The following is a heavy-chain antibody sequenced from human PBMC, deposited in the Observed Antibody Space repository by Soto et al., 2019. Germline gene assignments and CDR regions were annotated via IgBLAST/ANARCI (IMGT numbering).Heavy chain of an antibody. V-gene: IGHV2-26*01. D-gene: IGHD3-10*01. Sequence: QVTLKESGPALVKPTETLTLTCTVSGFSLSKIGMGVSWIRQPPGKGLEWLAHTFSNGETSYSTSLKSRLTISKDTSRRQVVLTMTNMDPVDTATYYCARESRRFGELSTDYYGMDVWGQGTTVTVSS. CDR1: GFSLSKIGMG. J-gene: IGHJ6*02. CDR2: TFSNGET. CDR3: ARESRRFGELSTDYYGMDV.